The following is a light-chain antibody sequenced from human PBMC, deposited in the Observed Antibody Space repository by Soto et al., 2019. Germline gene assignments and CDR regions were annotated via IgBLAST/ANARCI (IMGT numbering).Light chain of an antibody. CDR2: DVT. V-gene: IGLV2-14*03. CDR3: SSYTTRNTEV. J-gene: IGLJ1*01. CDR1: SSDVGAFNY. Sequence: QSVLTQPASVSGSPGQSISISCIGTSSDVGAFNYVSWYQHHPGKAPQLIIYDVTSLPSGVSNRFSASKSGNTASLTISGLQAEDEADYYCSSYTTRNTEVFGTGTKVTVL.